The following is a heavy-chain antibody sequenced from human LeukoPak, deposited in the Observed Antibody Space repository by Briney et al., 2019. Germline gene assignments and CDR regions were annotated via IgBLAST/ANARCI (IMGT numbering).Heavy chain of an antibody. J-gene: IGHJ4*02. V-gene: IGHV3-33*01. D-gene: IGHD3-16*01. CDR3: ARGGSEDYFDY. CDR1: GFTFSSYG. Sequence: PGGSLRLSCAASGFTFSSYGMHWVRQAPGKGLEWVAVIWYDGSNKYYADSVKGRFTIPRDNSKNTLYLQMNSLRAEDTAVYYCARGGSEDYFDYWGQGTLVTVSS. CDR2: IWYDGSNK.